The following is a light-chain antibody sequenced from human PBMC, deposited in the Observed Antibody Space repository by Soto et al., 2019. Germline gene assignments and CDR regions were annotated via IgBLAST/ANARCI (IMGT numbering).Light chain of an antibody. CDR2: WAS. V-gene: IGKV4-1*01. CDR1: QSVLYSSNNKNY. Sequence: DIVMTQSPDSLAVSLGERATINCKSSQSVLYSSNNKNYLACYQQRPGQPPNRLTYWASTREYGVPDRCSGSRSGGDFSLTSSSLQVDDVAIYYCEQYFSLPWTCGQGTKVDIK. CDR3: EQYFSLPWT. J-gene: IGKJ1*01.